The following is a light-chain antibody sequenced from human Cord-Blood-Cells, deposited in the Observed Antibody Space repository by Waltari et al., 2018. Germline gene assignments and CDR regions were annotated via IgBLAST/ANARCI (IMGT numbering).Light chain of an antibody. Sequence: DIQMTQSPSSLSASVGDRVTITGRASQSISSYLNWDQQKPGKAPKLLIYAASSLQSGVPSRFSGSGSGTDFTLTISSLQPEDFATYYCQQSYSTPITFGQGTRLEIK. CDR1: QSISSY. CDR2: AAS. V-gene: IGKV1-39*01. CDR3: QQSYSTPIT. J-gene: IGKJ5*01.